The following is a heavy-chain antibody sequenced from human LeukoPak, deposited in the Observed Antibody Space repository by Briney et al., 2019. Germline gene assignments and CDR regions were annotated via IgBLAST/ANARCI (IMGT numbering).Heavy chain of an antibody. V-gene: IGHV4-39*01. J-gene: IGHJ4*02. CDR3: ARRDPDTGSHFFDY. D-gene: IGHD1-26*01. Sequence: PSETLSLTCTVSGGSITSSSYYWGWIRQPPGRGLEWIASVYLTATTYYNPSLESRGTISVDSSKNQFSLKLSSVTAADTAVYYCARRDPDTGSHFFDYWGQGTLVTVSS. CDR1: GGSITSSSYY. CDR2: VYLTATT.